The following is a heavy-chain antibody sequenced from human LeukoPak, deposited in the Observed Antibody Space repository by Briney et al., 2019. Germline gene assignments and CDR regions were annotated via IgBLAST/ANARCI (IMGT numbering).Heavy chain of an antibody. CDR2: IYYSGST. J-gene: IGHJ5*02. D-gene: IGHD3-10*01. V-gene: IGHV4-59*01. Sequence: GSLRLSYAASGFTFSSYAMSWIRQPPGKGLEWIGYIYYSGSTNYNPSLKSRVTISVDTSKNQFSLKLSSVTAADTAVYYCARGVRGINWFDPWGQGTLVTVSS. CDR3: ARGVRGINWFDP. CDR1: GFTFSSYA.